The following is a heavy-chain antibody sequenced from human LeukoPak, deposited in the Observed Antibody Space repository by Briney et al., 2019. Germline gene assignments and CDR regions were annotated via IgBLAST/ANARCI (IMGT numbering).Heavy chain of an antibody. Sequence: GASVKVSCKASGYTFTGYYMHWVRQAHGQGLEWMGWINPTSGGTSFAQKFQGRVTMTRDTSTSTAYMELRSLRSDDTAVYYCARDLGSWLDPWGQGTLVTVSS. CDR2: INPTSGGT. CDR1: GYTFTGYY. J-gene: IGHJ5*02. D-gene: IGHD3-16*01. V-gene: IGHV1-2*02. CDR3: ARDLGSWLDP.